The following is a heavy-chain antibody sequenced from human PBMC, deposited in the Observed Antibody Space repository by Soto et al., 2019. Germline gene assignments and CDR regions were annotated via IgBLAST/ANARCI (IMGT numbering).Heavy chain of an antibody. CDR2: IYWDDDK. CDR1: GFSLSTSGVG. J-gene: IGHJ3*02. D-gene: IGHD3-9*01. CDR3: ARHIPSGYNDAFDI. Sequence: QITLKESGPTLVKPTQTLTLTCTFSGFSLSTSGVGVGWIRQPPGKALEWVTLIYWDDDKRYSPSLKSRITITKATSKSQVVLTMSNMDPVDTGTYYCARHIPSGYNDAFDIWGQGTMVTVSS. V-gene: IGHV2-5*02.